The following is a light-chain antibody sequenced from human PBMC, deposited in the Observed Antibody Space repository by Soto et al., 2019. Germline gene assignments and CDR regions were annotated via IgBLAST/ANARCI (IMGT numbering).Light chain of an antibody. CDR3: QQYYSTPQT. V-gene: IGKV4-1*01. CDR1: QSVLYSSNNKNY. CDR2: WAS. J-gene: IGKJ1*01. Sequence: DILMTQSPDSLAVSLGERATINCKSSQSVLYSSNNKNYLAWYQHKPGQPPKLLIYWASTRESGVPDRFSGSGSGTDFTLTISSLQAEDVAVYYCQQYYSTPQTFGQGTRWIT.